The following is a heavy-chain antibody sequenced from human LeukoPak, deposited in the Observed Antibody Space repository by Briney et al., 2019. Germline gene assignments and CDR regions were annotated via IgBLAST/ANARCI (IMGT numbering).Heavy chain of an antibody. J-gene: IGHJ4*02. CDR3: ARDTGFRIAVAASRFDY. CDR1: GYTFTGYY. Sequence: ASVKVSCKASGYTFTGYYMHWVRQAPGQGLEWMGWINPNSGGTNYAQKFQGRVTMTRDTSISTAYMELSRLRSDDTAVYYCARDTGFRIAVAASRFDYWGQGTLVTVSS. V-gene: IGHV1-2*02. D-gene: IGHD6-19*01. CDR2: INPNSGGT.